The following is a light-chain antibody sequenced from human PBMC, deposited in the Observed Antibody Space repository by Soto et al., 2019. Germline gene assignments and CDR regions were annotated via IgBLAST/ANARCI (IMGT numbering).Light chain of an antibody. Sequence: DIQITQSPSSLSASVGDRVTITCRASQSISSYLNWYQQKPGKAPKLLIYAASSLQSGVPSRFSGSGSGTDFTLTISSLKPEDFATYYCQQSYSTPPVTFGGGTKVDIK. V-gene: IGKV1-39*01. CDR3: QQSYSTPPVT. CDR1: QSISSY. CDR2: AAS. J-gene: IGKJ4*01.